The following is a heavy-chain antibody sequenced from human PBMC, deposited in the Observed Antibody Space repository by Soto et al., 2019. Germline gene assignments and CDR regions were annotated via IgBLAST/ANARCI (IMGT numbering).Heavy chain of an antibody. CDR1: GGSIRSGGYY. J-gene: IGHJ6*02. CDR2: IYYSGNT. D-gene: IGHD5-18*01. Sequence: SETLSLTCTVSGGSIRSGGYYWSWVRQDPRRGLEWIGNIYYSGNTYYNPSLKSRLTISVDTSKNQFSLNLSSVTAADTAVYYCARDRLMATAGTARHYFGLDVWGQGTTVTVSS. V-gene: IGHV4-31*03. CDR3: ARDRLMATAGTARHYFGLDV.